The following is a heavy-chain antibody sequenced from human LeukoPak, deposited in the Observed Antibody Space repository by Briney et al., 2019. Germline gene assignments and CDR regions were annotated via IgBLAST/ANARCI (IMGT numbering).Heavy chain of an antibody. V-gene: IGHV3-20*04. CDR3: ARDRYYDSSGYYYFDY. CDR1: GFTFDDYG. D-gene: IGHD3-22*01. CDR2: INWNGGNT. J-gene: IGHJ4*02. Sequence: GGSLRLSCAASGFTFDDYGMSWVRQAPGKGLEWVSGINWNGGNTRYADSVKGRFTISRDNAKNSLYLQMNSLRAEDTALYYCARDRYYDSSGYYYFDYWGQGTLVTVSS.